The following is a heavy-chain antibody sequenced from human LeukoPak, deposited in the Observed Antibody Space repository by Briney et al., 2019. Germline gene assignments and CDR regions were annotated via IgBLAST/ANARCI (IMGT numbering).Heavy chain of an antibody. J-gene: IGHJ4*02. CDR2: ISSSGSTI. D-gene: IGHD3-22*01. V-gene: IGHV3-48*03. CDR3: ARGPYYYDSSGYFDY. Sequence: QPGGSLRLSCAASGFTFSSYEMNWVRQAPGKGLEWVSYISSSGSTIYYADSVKGRFTISRDNAKNSLYLQMNSLRAEDTAVYYCARGPYYYDSSGYFDYWGQGTLVTVSS. CDR1: GFTFSSYE.